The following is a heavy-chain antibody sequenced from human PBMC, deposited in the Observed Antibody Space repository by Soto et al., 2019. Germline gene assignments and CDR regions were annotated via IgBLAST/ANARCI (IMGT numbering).Heavy chain of an antibody. CDR3: TMTTVTTWGY. D-gene: IGHD4-17*01. CDR1: GFTFSGSA. CDR2: IRSKANSYAT. Sequence: EVQLVESGGGLVQPGGSLKLSCAASGFTFSGSAMHWVRQASGKGLEWVGRIRSKANSYATAYAASVKGRLTISRDDSKNTAYLQMNSLKTEDTAVYYCTMTTVTTWGYWGQGTLVTVSS. J-gene: IGHJ4*02. V-gene: IGHV3-73*01.